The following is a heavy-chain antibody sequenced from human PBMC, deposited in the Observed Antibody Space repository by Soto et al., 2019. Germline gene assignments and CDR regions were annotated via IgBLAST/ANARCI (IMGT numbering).Heavy chain of an antibody. CDR3: AKSIGYCSSTSCHYYYYGMDV. CDR1: GFTFSSYG. CDR2: ISYDGSNK. V-gene: IGHV3-30*18. Sequence: QVQLVESGGGVVQPGRSLRLSCAASGFTFSSYGMHWVRQAPGKGLEWVAVISYDGSNKYYADSVKGRFTISRDNSKNTLYLQMNSLRAEDTAVYYCAKSIGYCSSTSCHYYYYGMDVW. D-gene: IGHD2-2*03. J-gene: IGHJ6*01.